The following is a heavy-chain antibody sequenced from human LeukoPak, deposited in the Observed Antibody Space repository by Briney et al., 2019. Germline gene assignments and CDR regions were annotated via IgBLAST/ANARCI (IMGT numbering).Heavy chain of an antibody. CDR3: ARGYCSSTSCSAAGTFDY. Sequence: SQTLSLTCTVSGGSISSGGYYWSWIRQHPGKGLEWIGYIYYSGSTYYNPSLKSRVTISVDTSKNQFSLKLSSVTAADTAVYYCARGYCSSTSCSAAGTFDYWGQGTLVTVSS. CDR2: IYYSGST. V-gene: IGHV4-31*03. D-gene: IGHD2-2*01. J-gene: IGHJ4*02. CDR1: GGSISSGGYY.